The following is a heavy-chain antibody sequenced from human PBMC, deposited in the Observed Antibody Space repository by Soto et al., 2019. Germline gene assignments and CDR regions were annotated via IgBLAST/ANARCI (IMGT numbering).Heavy chain of an antibody. CDR1: GGSISSYY. V-gene: IGHV4-59*01. Sequence: ASETLSLTCTVSGGSISSYYWSWIRQPPGKGLEWIGYIYYSGSTNYNPSLKSRVTISLDTSKNQFSLKLSSVTAADTDVYYCASSFYSGSGSSTYYFDYWGQGTLVTVSS. CDR3: ASSFYSGSGSSTYYFDY. D-gene: IGHD3-10*01. CDR2: IYYSGST. J-gene: IGHJ4*02.